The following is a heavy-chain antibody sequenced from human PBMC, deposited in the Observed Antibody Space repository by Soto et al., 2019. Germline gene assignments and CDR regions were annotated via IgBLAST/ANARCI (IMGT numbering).Heavy chain of an antibody. CDR1: GFTFSSYS. CDR3: ANRDSGSGRSPPLFGF. J-gene: IGHJ4*02. Sequence: EVQLLESGGGLVQPGASLRLSCAASGFTFSSYSMNWVRQAPGKGLEWVSTVGGNGDDTFYADSVKGRFTISRDNSKNTVSLQMNSLSSDDTAVYFCANRDSGSGRSPPLFGFWGQGTLVTVSS. D-gene: IGHD3-10*01. V-gene: IGHV3-23*01. CDR2: VGGNGDDT.